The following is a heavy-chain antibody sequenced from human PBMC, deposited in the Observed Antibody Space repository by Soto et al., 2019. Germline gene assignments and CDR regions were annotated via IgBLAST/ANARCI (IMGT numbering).Heavy chain of an antibody. V-gene: IGHV1-24*01. CDR1: GYTLTELS. J-gene: IGHJ4*02. CDR3: ATVTMVRGFNDFDY. Sequence: ASVKVSCKVSGYTLTELSMHWVRQAPGKGLEWMGGFDPEDGETIYAQKFQGRVTMTEDTSTETAYMELSSLRSEDTAVYYCATVTMVRGFNDFDYWGQGTLVTVSS. CDR2: FDPEDGET. D-gene: IGHD3-10*01.